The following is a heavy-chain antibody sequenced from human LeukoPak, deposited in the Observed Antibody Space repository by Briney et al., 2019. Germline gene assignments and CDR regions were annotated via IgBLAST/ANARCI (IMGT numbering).Heavy chain of an antibody. J-gene: IGHJ4*02. Sequence: EWVSAISGSGGSTYYADSVKGRFTISRDNSKNTLYLQMNSLRAEDTAVYYCAGNIVGATYWGQGTLVTVSS. CDR2: ISGSGGST. V-gene: IGHV3-23*01. D-gene: IGHD1-26*01. CDR3: AGNIVGATY.